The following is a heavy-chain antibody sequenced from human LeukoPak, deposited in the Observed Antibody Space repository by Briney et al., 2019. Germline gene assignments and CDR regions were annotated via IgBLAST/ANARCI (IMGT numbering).Heavy chain of an antibody. V-gene: IGHV3-30*04. CDR3: ARAASQMSYYYGSGL. CDR2: ISYDGSNK. J-gene: IGHJ4*02. D-gene: IGHD3-10*01. Sequence: GGSLRLSCAASGFTFSSYAMHWVRQAPGKGLEWVAVISYDGSNKYYADSVKGRFTISRDNSKNTLYLQMNSLRAEDTAVYYCARAASQMSYYYGSGLWGQGTLVAVSS. CDR1: GFTFSSYA.